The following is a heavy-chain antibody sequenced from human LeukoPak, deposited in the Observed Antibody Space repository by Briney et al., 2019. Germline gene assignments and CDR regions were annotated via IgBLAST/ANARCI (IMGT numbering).Heavy chain of an antibody. Sequence: PGGSLRLSCAASGFTFSSYSMNWVRQAPGKGLEWVSSISSSSSYIYYADSVKGRFTISRDNAKNSLYLQMNSLRAEDTAVYYWARDLQTYYDILTDYWGQGTLVTVSS. CDR1: GFTFSSYS. D-gene: IGHD3-9*01. CDR2: ISSSSSYI. V-gene: IGHV3-21*01. J-gene: IGHJ4*02. CDR3: ARDLQTYYDILTDY.